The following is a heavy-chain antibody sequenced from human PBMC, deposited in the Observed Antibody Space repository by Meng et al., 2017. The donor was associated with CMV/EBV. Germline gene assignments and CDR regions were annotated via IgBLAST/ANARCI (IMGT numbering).Heavy chain of an antibody. D-gene: IGHD4-23*01. CDR3: ARAIREGVTHHQYYFDY. J-gene: IGHJ4*02. Sequence: SVLVSCYAAGGFFISYAISWLRQAAGQGLEWMGGIIPVLGIANYAQKFEGRVTITADKSTSTAYMELSSLRSEDTAVYYCARAIREGVTHHQYYFDYWGQGTLVTVSS. V-gene: IGHV1-69*10. CDR2: IIPVLGIA. CDR1: GGFFISYA.